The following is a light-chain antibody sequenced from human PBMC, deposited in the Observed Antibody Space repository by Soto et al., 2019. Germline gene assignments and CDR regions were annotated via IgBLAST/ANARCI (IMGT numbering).Light chain of an antibody. V-gene: IGKV3-20*01. CDR2: GAS. CDR1: QSVTDNY. CDR3: QQYATSPRT. J-gene: IGKJ1*01. Sequence: PGERATLSCGASQSVTDNYLAWYQQKPGRAPRLLIYGASAGATGIPDRFSGSGSGTDFTLTIRRLEPEDFAVYFWQQYATSPRTFGHGTRVVIK.